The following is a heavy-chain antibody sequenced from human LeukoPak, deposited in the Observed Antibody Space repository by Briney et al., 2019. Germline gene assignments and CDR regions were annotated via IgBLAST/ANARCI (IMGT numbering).Heavy chain of an antibody. V-gene: IGHV1-2*02. D-gene: IGHD3-9*01. Sequence: GASVKVSCKASGYTFTGYYMHWVRQAPRQGLEWMGWINPNSGGTNYAQKFQGRVTITADESTSTAYMELSSLRSEDTAVYYCARFAILTGYHIYYFDYWGQGTLVTVSS. CDR3: ARFAILTGYHIYYFDY. CDR1: GYTFTGYY. CDR2: INPNSGGT. J-gene: IGHJ4*02.